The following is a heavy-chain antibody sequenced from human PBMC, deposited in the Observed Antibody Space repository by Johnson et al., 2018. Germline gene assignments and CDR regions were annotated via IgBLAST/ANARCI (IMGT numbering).Heavy chain of an antibody. Sequence: QVQLQESGPGLVKPSETXSLTCTVSGGSINTSYWNWIRPPPGKGLEWIGYITYRGSPDYNPSLEIRVTISVDTSKNQFSLKLGSVTAAATAGYYSARGSSSSSDAFDIWGQGTMVTVSS. CDR2: ITYRGSP. J-gene: IGHJ3*02. CDR3: ARGSSSSSDAFDI. D-gene: IGHD6-13*01. V-gene: IGHV4-59*01. CDR1: GGSINTSY.